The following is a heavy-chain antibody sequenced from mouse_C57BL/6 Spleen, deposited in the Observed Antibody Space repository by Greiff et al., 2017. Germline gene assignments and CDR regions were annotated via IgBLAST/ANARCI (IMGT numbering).Heavy chain of an antibody. CDR2: ISSGSSTI. CDR1: GFTFSDYG. D-gene: IGHD1-1*01. CDR3: ARQGYGSSYWYFDV. J-gene: IGHJ1*03. Sequence: DVKLVESGGGLVKPGGSLKLSCAASGFTFSDYGMPWVRQAPEKGLEWVAYISSGSSTIYYADTVKGRFTISRDNAKNTLFLQMTSLRSEDTAMYYCARQGYGSSYWYFDVWGTGTTVTVSS. V-gene: IGHV5-17*01.